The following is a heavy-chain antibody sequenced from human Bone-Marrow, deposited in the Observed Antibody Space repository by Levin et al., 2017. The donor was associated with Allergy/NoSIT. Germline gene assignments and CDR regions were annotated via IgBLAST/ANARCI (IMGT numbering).Heavy chain of an antibody. V-gene: IGHV3-30-3*01. D-gene: IGHD3-16*01. CDR1: GFTFSSYA. J-gene: IGHJ4*02. CDR2: ISYDGSNK. CDR3: ARSGEIADDY. Sequence: GGSLRLSCAASGFTFSSYAMHWVRQAPGKGLEWVAVISYDGSNKYYADSVKGRFTISRDNSKNTLYLQMNSLRAEDTAVYYCARSGEIADDYWGQGTLVTVSS.